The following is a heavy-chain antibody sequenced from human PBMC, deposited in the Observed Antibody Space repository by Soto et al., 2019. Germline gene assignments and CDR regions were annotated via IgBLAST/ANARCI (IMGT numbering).Heavy chain of an antibody. V-gene: IGHV1-24*01. Sequence: ASVTVSCKVSGYTLTELSIRWVRQAPGQGLEWMGGIIPDDGEANYAQKFQGRVTITADESTSTAYMELSSLRSEDTAVYYCARDLFSTEDVWGQGTTVTVSS. J-gene: IGHJ6*02. CDR3: ARDLFSTEDV. CDR2: IIPDDGEA. CDR1: GYTLTELS.